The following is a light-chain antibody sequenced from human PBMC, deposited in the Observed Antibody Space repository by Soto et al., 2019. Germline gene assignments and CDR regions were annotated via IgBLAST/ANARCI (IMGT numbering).Light chain of an antibody. J-gene: IGKJ4*01. CDR2: AAS. V-gene: IGKV3-20*01. CDR3: QQYGSSPLT. CDR1: QSVSRDY. Sequence: EIVLAQSPGTLSLSPGQRATLTCRASQSVSRDYVAWYQHKPGQAPRLLIYAASSRPSGIPDRLGGRGSGTDFTLTISRLEPEDFALYYCQQYGSSPLTFGGGTKVDIK.